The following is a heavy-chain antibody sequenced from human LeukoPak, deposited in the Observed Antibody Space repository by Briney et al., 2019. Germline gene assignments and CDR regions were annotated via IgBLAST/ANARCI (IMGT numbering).Heavy chain of an antibody. Sequence: GESLKISCKGSGSTFITYWIGWVRQMPGKGLEWMGIIYPGDSDTRYSPSFPGQVTMSADKSISTAYLQWSSLKASDTAIYYCARAVSSSSGNFDYWGQGTLVIVSS. CDR2: IYPGDSDT. V-gene: IGHV5-51*01. CDR1: GSTFITYW. CDR3: ARAVSSSSGNFDY. J-gene: IGHJ4*02. D-gene: IGHD6-6*01.